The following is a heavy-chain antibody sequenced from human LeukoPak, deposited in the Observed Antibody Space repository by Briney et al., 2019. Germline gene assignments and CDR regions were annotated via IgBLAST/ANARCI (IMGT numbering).Heavy chain of an antibody. D-gene: IGHD6-13*01. CDR3: ASGIAAAGMGYYYMDV. CDR1: GCTFTGYS. J-gene: IGHJ6*03. CDR2: INPNSGGT. Sequence: GASVKVSCKATGCTFTGYSMHWVRQAPGQGLEWMVRINPNSGGTNYAQKFQGRVTMTRDTSISTAYMELSRLRSDDTAVYYCASGIAAAGMGYYYMDVWGKGTTVTVSS. V-gene: IGHV1-2*06.